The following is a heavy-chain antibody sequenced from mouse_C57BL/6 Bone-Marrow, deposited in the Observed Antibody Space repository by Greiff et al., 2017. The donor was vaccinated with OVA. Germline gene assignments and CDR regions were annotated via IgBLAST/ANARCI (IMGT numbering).Heavy chain of an antibody. J-gene: IGHJ1*03. CDR2: IDPEDGET. D-gene: IGHD2-14*01. Sequence: EVKLMESGAELVKPGASVKLSCTASGFNIKDYYMHWVKQRTDQGLEWIGRIDPEDGETKYAPKFQGKATITADTSSNTAYLQLSSLTSEDTAVDYCARDHYRNDGCIDVWGTGTTVTVSS. V-gene: IGHV14-2*01. CDR1: GFNIKDYY. CDR3: ARDHYRNDGCIDV.